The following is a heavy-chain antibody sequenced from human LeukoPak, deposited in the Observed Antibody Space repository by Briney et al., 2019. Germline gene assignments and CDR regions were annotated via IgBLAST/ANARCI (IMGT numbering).Heavy chain of an antibody. V-gene: IGHV4-30-2*01. CDR2: IYHSGST. D-gene: IGHD2-2*01. Sequence: LRLSCAASGFTFSSYWMSWIRQPPGKGLEWIGYIYHSGSTYYNPSLKSRVTISVDRSKNQFSLKLSSVTAADTAVYYCARGEYCSSTSCPFDYWGQGTLVTVSS. CDR1: GFTFSSYW. J-gene: IGHJ4*02. CDR3: ARGEYCSSTSCPFDY.